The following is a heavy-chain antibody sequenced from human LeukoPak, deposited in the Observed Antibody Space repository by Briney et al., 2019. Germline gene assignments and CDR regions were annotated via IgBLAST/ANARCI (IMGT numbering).Heavy chain of an antibody. Sequence: SETLSLTCTVSGGSISSYYWSWIRQRPGKGLEWIGYIYYSGSTNYNPSLKSRVTISVDTSKNQFSLKLSSVTAADTAVYYCARAPQLWVGGFDYWGQGTLVTVSS. CDR1: GGSISSYY. J-gene: IGHJ4*02. D-gene: IGHD5-18*01. CDR3: ARAPQLWVGGFDY. CDR2: IYYSGST. V-gene: IGHV4-59*01.